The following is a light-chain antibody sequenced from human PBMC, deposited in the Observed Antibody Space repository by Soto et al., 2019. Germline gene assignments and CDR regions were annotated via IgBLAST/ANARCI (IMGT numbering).Light chain of an antibody. CDR2: DAS. CDR3: QQYYRWPQT. CDR1: RSVDLW. V-gene: IGKV1-5*01. J-gene: IGKJ1*01. Sequence: GDRVTITCRASRSVDLWLAWYQQKPGKAPKLLIYDASSLQSGVPARFSGSGSGTEFTLTISSLQSEDFAVYYCQQYYRWPQTFGQGTKVDIK.